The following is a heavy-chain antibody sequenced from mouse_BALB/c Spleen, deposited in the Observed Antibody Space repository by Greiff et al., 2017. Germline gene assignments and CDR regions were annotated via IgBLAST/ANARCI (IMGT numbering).Heavy chain of an antibody. Sequence: EVRRVESGAELVRPGASVKLSCTASGFNIKDYYMHWVKQRPEQGLEWIGWIDPENGDTEYAPKFQGKTTMTADTSSNTAYLQLSSLTSEDTAVYYCNAVRGFACWGQGTLVTVSA. CDR3: NAVRGFAC. V-gene: IGHV14-4*02. CDR2: IDPENGDT. CDR1: GFNIKDYY. J-gene: IGHJ3*01.